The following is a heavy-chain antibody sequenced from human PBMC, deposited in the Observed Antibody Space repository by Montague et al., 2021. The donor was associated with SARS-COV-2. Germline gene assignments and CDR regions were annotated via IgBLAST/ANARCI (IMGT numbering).Heavy chain of an antibody. V-gene: IGHV6-1*01. CDR3: ARAERGSCGDGNCYQYFFNY. D-gene: IGHD2-15*01. Sequence: YAISGDSVSTHSGTWNWVRLSPSRGLEWLGRTYYRSEWYSDYSVSVKSRISINPDTSKNQFSLQLNSVTPEDTAVYYCARAERGSCGDGNCYQYFFNYWGQGTLATVSS. J-gene: IGHJ4*02. CDR2: TYYRSEWYS. CDR1: GDSVSTHSGT.